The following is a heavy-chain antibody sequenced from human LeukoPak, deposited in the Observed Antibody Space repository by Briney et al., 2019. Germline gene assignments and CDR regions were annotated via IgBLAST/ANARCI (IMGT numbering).Heavy chain of an antibody. CDR1: GYTFTIYG. V-gene: IGHV1-18*01. J-gene: IGHJ4*02. D-gene: IGHD2-2*03. Sequence: ASVKVSFKASGYTFTIYGISWVRQAPGQGLEWMGWISAYSGNTNYAQKLQGRVTMTTDTSTSTAYMELRSLRSDDTAAYYCARELGFCSSTSCPLYHYWGQGTLVTVSS. CDR3: ARELGFCSSTSCPLYHY. CDR2: ISAYSGNT.